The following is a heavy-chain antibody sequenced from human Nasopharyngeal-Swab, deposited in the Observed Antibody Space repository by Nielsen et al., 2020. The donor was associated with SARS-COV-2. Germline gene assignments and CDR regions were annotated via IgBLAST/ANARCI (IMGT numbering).Heavy chain of an antibody. D-gene: IGHD3-10*01. Sequence: SLKISCAASGFTFSSSWMHWVCQAPEKRLEWVADIKCDGSEKYYVDPVKGRLTISRDNAKTSLYLQVNSLRAEDMTVYYCVRGPSYYGSGFNWFDPWGQGTLVTVSS. V-gene: IGHV3-52*01. CDR3: VRGPSYYGSGFNWFDP. CDR1: GFTFSSSW. CDR2: IKCDGSEK. J-gene: IGHJ5*02.